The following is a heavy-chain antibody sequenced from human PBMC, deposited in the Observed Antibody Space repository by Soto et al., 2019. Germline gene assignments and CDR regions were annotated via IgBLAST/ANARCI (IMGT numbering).Heavy chain of an antibody. V-gene: IGHV4-59*01. Sequence: KTSETLSLTCSVSGSSIRPYYWSWIRQPPGKGLEWIGNIYYSGSTNYSPSLKSRVIISVASSRNQLSLRLNSVTAADTAVYYCTRVGGYYGDFPNFDYWGQGALVTVS. CDR3: TRVGGYYGDFPNFDY. D-gene: IGHD4-17*01. CDR1: GSSIRPYY. J-gene: IGHJ4*02. CDR2: IYYSGST.